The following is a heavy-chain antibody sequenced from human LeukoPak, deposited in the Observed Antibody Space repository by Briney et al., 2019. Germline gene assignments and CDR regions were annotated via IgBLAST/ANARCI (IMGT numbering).Heavy chain of an antibody. J-gene: IGHJ6*04. CDR3: ARYYDILTGYYIHYYYGMDV. V-gene: IGHV3-21*01. CDR1: GFTFSSYS. CDR2: ISSSSSYI. D-gene: IGHD3-9*01. Sequence: GGSLRLSCAASGFTFSSYSMNWVRQAPGKGLEWVSSISSSSSYIYYADSVKGRFTISRDNAKNSLYLQMNSLRAEDTAVYYCARYYDILTGYYIHYYYGMDVWGKGTTVTVSS.